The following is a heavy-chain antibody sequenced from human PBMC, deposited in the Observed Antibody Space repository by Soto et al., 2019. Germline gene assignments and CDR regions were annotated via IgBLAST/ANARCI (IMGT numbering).Heavy chain of an antibody. CDR2: INAGHGDT. CDR3: ARAPLYSNRWQGLFDP. Sequence: GPSVKVSCKASGYTFTNYAIHWVRQAPGQRLECMGWINAGHGDTQYSQKFQGRVTITRDTSANTAYMELRSLRYEDTALYFCARAPLYSNRWQGLFDPWGQGTLVTVSS. V-gene: IGHV1-3*01. D-gene: IGHD6-13*01. CDR1: GYTFTNYA. J-gene: IGHJ5*02.